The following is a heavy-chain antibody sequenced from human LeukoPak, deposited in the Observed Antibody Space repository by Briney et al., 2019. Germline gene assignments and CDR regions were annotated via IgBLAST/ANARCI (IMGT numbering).Heavy chain of an antibody. D-gene: IGHD4-23*01. Sequence: GGSLRLSCAASGFTFNSYSMNWVRQAPGKGLEWVSSISSSSSYIYYTDSVRGRFTISRDNAKNSLYLHMNSLRAEDTAVYYCARDTWTTVVTGFDYWGQGTLVTVSS. V-gene: IGHV3-21*01. CDR2: ISSSSSYI. J-gene: IGHJ4*02. CDR1: GFTFNSYS. CDR3: ARDTWTTVVTGFDY.